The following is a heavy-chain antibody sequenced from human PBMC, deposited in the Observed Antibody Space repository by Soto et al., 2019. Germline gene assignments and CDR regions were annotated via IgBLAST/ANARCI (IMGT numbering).Heavy chain of an antibody. V-gene: IGHV5-51*01. D-gene: IGHD3-10*01. CDR2: IYPADSNV. J-gene: IGHJ6*02. CDR1: GYSFTSYW. Sequence: GESLKISCKGSGYSFTSYWIGWVRQMPGKGLEWMGIIYPADSNVRYSPSFQGQVTISVDKSISTAYLQWTSLKASDTAIYYCARQYYYGSVVNYYYYGMDVWGQGTTVTVSS. CDR3: ARQYYYGSVVNYYYYGMDV.